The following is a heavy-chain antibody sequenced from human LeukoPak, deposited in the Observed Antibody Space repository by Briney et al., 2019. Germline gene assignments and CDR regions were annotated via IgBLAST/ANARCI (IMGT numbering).Heavy chain of an antibody. CDR1: GLTFSKYA. V-gene: IGHV3-23*01. Sequence: GGSLRLSCAASGLTFSKYAMSWVRQAPGKGLEWVSAITESGDGTYYADSVKGRFTISRDKSKNTLYLQMNSLRAADTALYYCAKDISQGYTYGSIEQDYWGQGTLVTVSS. CDR2: ITESGDGT. D-gene: IGHD5-18*01. CDR3: AKDISQGYTYGSIEQDY. J-gene: IGHJ4*02.